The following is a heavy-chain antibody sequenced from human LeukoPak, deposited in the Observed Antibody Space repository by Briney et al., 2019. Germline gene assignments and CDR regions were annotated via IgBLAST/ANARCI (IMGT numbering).Heavy chain of an antibody. CDR2: IKPNSGGT. Sequence: ASVKVSCKASGYTFTGYYMHWVRQAPGQGLEWMGWIKPNSGGTNYAQKFQGRVTMTRDTSISTAYMELNRLRSDDTAVYYCARDNFDSSGYYGPLDYWGQGTLVTVSS. CDR3: ARDNFDSSGYYGPLDY. CDR1: GYTFTGYY. D-gene: IGHD3-22*01. V-gene: IGHV1-2*02. J-gene: IGHJ4*02.